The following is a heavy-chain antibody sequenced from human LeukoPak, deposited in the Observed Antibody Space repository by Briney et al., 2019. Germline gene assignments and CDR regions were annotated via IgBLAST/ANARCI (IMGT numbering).Heavy chain of an antibody. CDR3: RVASGLYSSSYDY. CDR1: GFTFSSYW. J-gene: IGHJ4*02. V-gene: IGHV3-7*01. D-gene: IGHD6-6*01. Sequence: PGGSLRLSCAASGFTFSSYWMSWVRQAPGKGLEWVANIKQDGSEKYYVDSVKGRFTISRDNAKNSLYLQMNSLRAEDTAVYYSRVASGLYSSSYDYWGQGTLVTVSS. CDR2: IKQDGSEK.